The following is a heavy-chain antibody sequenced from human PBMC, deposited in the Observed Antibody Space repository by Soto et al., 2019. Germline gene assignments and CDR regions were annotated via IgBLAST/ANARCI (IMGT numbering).Heavy chain of an antibody. CDR2: ISYDGNTK. J-gene: IGHJ4*02. CDR3: AKDPEPNGTSVLYYFDY. V-gene: IGHV3-30*18. D-gene: IGHD1-26*01. Sequence: GGSLRLSCAASGFTFSSYGIHWVRQAPGKGLEWVAVISYDGNTKYYAGSVKGRFTISRDNSKNTLYLRMNSLRAEDTAVYYCAKDPEPNGTSVLYYFDYWGQGTLVTVSS. CDR1: GFTFSSYG.